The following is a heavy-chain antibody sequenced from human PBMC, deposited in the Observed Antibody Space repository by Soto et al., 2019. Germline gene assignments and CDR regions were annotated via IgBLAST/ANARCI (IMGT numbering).Heavy chain of an antibody. D-gene: IGHD3-3*01. CDR3: ARDLTKVLRFLEWFPDY. CDR1: GFTFSSYA. Sequence: QVQLVESGGGVVQPGRSLRLSCAASGFTFSSYAMHWVRQAPGKGLEWVAVISYDGSNKYYADSVTGRFTITRDNSKNTLYLQMNSLRAEDTAVDYCARDLTKVLRFLEWFPDYWGQGTLVTVSS. J-gene: IGHJ4*02. CDR2: ISYDGSNK. V-gene: IGHV3-30-3*01.